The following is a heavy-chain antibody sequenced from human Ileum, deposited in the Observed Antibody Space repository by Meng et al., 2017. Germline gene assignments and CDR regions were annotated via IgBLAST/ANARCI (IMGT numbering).Heavy chain of an antibody. J-gene: IGHJ4*02. D-gene: IGHD2-21*02. CDR1: GFTFSSYW. V-gene: IGHV3-74*01. CDR2: INTDGSSR. Sequence: GESLKISCAGSGFTFSSYWMHWVRQVPGRGLEWVARINTDGSSRDYADSVKGRFTISRDNAKNTLYLQMNSLRAEDAAAYYCARAEIGTCGADCYSEHWGQGTLVTVSS. CDR3: ARAEIGTCGADCYSEH.